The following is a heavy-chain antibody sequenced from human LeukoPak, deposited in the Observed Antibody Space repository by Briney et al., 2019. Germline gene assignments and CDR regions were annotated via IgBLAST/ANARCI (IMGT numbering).Heavy chain of an antibody. V-gene: IGHV3-66*01. J-gene: IGHJ3*02. D-gene: IGHD5-12*01. CDR1: GFTVSSNY. CDR3: ARGWSGYDTVAQDAFDI. Sequence: GGSLRLSCAASGFTVSSNYMSWLRQAPGKGLEWASVIYSGGSTYYADSVKGRFTISRDNSKNTLYLQMNSLRAEDTAVYYCARGWSGYDTVAQDAFDIWGQGTMVTVSS. CDR2: IYSGGST.